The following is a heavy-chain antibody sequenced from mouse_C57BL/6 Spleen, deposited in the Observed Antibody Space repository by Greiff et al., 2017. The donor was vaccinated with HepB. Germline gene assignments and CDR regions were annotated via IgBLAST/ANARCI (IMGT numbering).Heavy chain of an antibody. Sequence: EVKLMESGGGLVQPGGSLKLSCAASGFTFSDYYMYWVRQTPEKRLEWVAYISNGGGSTYYPDTVKGRFTISRDNAKNTLYLQMSRLKSEDTAMYYCARHRGYGSSYEAWFAYWGQGTLVTVSA. D-gene: IGHD1-1*01. CDR3: ARHRGYGSSYEAWFAY. CDR1: GFTFSDYY. V-gene: IGHV5-12*01. CDR2: ISNGGGST. J-gene: IGHJ3*01.